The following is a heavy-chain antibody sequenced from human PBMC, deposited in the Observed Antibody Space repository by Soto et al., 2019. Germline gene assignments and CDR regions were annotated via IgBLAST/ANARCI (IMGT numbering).Heavy chain of an antibody. CDR1: GFTFSDYY. J-gene: IGHJ4*02. CDR2: ISSSSSYT. Sequence: QVQLVESGGGLVKPGGSLRLSCAASGFTFSDYYMSWIRQTPGKGLEWVSYISSSSSYTNYADSVKGRFTISRDNAKNSLYLQMNSLRAEDTAVYYCASYSGGSYGSGSYDYWGQGTLVTVSS. D-gene: IGHD3-10*01. V-gene: IGHV3-11*05. CDR3: ASYSGGSYGSGSYDY.